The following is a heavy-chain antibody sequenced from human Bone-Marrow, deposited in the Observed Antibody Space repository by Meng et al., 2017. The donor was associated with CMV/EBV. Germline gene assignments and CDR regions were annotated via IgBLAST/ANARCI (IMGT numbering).Heavy chain of an antibody. CDR2: ISAYNGNT. J-gene: IGHJ6*02. Sequence: ASVKVSCKASGYTFTSYGISWVRQAPGQGLEWMGWISAYNGNTNYAQKLQGRVTMTTDTSTSTAYMELRSLRSDDTAVYYCARVAITSYYYGMDVWGQGTTVTVSS. CDR1: GYTFTSYG. CDR3: ARVAITSYYYGMDV. V-gene: IGHV1-18*01. D-gene: IGHD1-20*01.